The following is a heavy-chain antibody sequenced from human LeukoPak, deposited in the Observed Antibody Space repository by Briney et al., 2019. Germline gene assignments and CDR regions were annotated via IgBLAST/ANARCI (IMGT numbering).Heavy chain of an antibody. Sequence: GGSLRLSCAASGFTFSSYSMNWVRQAPGKGLEWVSYISSSSSTIYYADSVKGRFTISRENDKNSLYLQMNSLRAEDTAVYYCARAFYYYDSSGYYPFDYWGQGTVVSVSS. D-gene: IGHD3-22*01. CDR2: ISSSSSTI. CDR3: ARAFYYYDSSGYYPFDY. CDR1: GFTFSSYS. V-gene: IGHV3-48*01. J-gene: IGHJ4*02.